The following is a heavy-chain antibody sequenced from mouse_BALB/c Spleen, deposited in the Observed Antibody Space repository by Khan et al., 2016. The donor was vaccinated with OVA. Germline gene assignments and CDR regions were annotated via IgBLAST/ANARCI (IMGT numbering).Heavy chain of an antibody. CDR3: ASTTYSYAFAY. CDR2: ILYSGST. V-gene: IGHV3-8*02. D-gene: IGHD2-12*01. CDR1: GDSITSGY. Sequence: EVQLQESGPSLVKPSQTLSLTCSVTGDSITSGYWRWIRKFPGNKLEYIGYILYSGSTYYNPSLKSRISITRHTSQNQYSLQLNSVTTDDTSTYSCASTTYSYAFAYWGQGTLVTVSA. J-gene: IGHJ3*01.